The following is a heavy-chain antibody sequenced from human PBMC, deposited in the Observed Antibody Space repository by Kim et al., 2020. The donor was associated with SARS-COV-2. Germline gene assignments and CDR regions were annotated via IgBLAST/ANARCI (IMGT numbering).Heavy chain of an antibody. D-gene: IGHD5-12*01. Sequence: GGSLRLSCAASGFTFSGYTMHWVRQAPGKGLEWVAVISYDGNNEYYADSVKGRFTVSRDNSKNTVFLQVNSLRAEYTAVYYCARDNSGTGVPAIAYFDHWGQGTLVTVSS. CDR3: ARDNSGTGVPAIAYFDH. CDR1: GFTFSGYT. V-gene: IGHV3-30-3*01. J-gene: IGHJ4*02. CDR2: ISYDGNNE.